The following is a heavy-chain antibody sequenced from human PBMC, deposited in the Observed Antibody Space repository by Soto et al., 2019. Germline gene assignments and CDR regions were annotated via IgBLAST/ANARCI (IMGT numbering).Heavy chain of an antibody. V-gene: IGHV4-4*02. Sequence: QVQLQESGPGLVKPSGTLSLTCAVSGGSISSAHWWTWVRQPPGKGLEWIGEIYHSGSTNYNPSLKSRVTISVDMSKNHFSLKLNSVTAADTAVYYCASTIYGDISAYFDLWGRGTLVTVSS. D-gene: IGHD4-17*01. CDR1: GGSISSAHW. J-gene: IGHJ2*01. CDR2: IYHSGST. CDR3: ASTIYGDISAYFDL.